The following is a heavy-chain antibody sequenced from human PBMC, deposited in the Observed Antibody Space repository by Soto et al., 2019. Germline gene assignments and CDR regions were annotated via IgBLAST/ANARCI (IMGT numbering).Heavy chain of an antibody. CDR2: IYYSGST. CDR3: ARSSGEYSSSINCYNYFDY. CDR1: GGSISSGDYY. J-gene: IGHJ4*02. V-gene: IGHV4-31*03. D-gene: IGHD2-2*02. Sequence: PSETLSLTCTVSGGSISSGDYYWSWIRQHPGKGLEWIGYIYYSGSTYYNPSLKSRVTISVDTSKKQFSLKLSSVTAADTAVYYCARSSGEYSSSINCYNYFDYWGQGTLVTVSS.